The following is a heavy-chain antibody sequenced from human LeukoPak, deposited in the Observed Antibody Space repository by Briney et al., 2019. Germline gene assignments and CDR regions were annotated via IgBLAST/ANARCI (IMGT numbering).Heavy chain of an antibody. CDR1: GYSFTTXX. CDR2: XXPGDSXT. J-gene: IGHJ4*02. D-gene: IGHD2-2*01. Sequence: GESLKISCKGSGYSFTTXXXXXXRQMPGKXXXXXXXXXPGDSXTXYXPXXXGXXTISVDKSVSAAYLQWSSLKASDTAMYYCASPPTRECSSISCPLSYWGQGTLVTVSS. V-gene: IGHV5-51*01. CDR3: ASPPTRECSSISCPLSY.